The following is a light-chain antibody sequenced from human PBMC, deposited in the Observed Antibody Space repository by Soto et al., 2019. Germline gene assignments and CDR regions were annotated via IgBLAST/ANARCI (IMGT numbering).Light chain of an antibody. Sequence: DIVMTQSPDSLAVSLGERATINCKSSQSVLYSSNNKNYLAWYQQKPGQPPKLLIYWASTRESVVPDRFSGSGSGTDFTHTLSSLQAEDVAVYYCHQYYTTPYTFCQGTKLEI. V-gene: IGKV4-1*01. CDR1: QSVLYSSNNKNY. J-gene: IGKJ2*01. CDR2: WAS. CDR3: HQYYTTPYT.